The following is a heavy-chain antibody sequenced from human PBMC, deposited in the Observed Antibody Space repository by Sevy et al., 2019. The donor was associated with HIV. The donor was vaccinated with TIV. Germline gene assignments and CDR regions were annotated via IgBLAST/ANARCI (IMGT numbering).Heavy chain of an antibody. CDR2: ISGSGGST. CDR3: AKAPSIAAAGPRGDYFDY. Sequence: GGSLRLSCAASGFTFSSYAMSWVRQAPGKGLEWVSAISGSGGSTYYADSVKGRFTISRDNSKNTLYLQMNSLRAEDTAVYYCAKAPSIAAAGPRGDYFDYWGQGTLVTVS. V-gene: IGHV3-23*01. J-gene: IGHJ4*02. D-gene: IGHD6-13*01. CDR1: GFTFSSYA.